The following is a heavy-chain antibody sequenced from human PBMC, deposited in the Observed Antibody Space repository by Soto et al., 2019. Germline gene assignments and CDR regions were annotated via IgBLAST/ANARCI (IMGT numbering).Heavy chain of an antibody. J-gene: IGHJ1*01. CDR3: ATNGGYYDASGPKYFQY. Sequence: TLSLTCTVSGGSMSRGGYYWSWILQYPGKGLECIGYIYYSGSTNYNPSLRSRVAISLDTSKNQFSLKLTSVTAADTAVYYCATNGGYYDASGPKYFQYWGQGTVVTVSS. CDR2: IYYSGST. CDR1: GGSMSRGGYY. V-gene: IGHV4-31*03. D-gene: IGHD3-22*01.